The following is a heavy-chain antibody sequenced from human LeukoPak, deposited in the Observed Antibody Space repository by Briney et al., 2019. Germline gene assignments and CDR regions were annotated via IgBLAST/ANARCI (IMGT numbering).Heavy chain of an antibody. J-gene: IGHJ4*02. CDR2: IWYDGSNK. CDR1: GFAVSSNY. Sequence: EGSLRLSCAASGFAVSSNYMNWVRQAPGKGLEWVAVIWYDGSNKYYADSVKGRFTISRDNSKNTLYLQMNSLRAEDTAVYYCAKDGSGWIDYWGQGTLVTVSS. D-gene: IGHD6-19*01. CDR3: AKDGSGWIDY. V-gene: IGHV3-33*06.